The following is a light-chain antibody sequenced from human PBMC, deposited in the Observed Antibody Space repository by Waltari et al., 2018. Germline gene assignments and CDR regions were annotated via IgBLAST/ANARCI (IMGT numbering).Light chain of an antibody. CDR1: SSIIGSNY. V-gene: IGLV1-47*02. Sequence: HSLLTQPPSASGTPGQTVTLRCSGGSSIIGSNYACWDQPPPGLAPKLVIHSNNKRPAGVPDRFSGSKSGTSASLAISGLRSEDEADYYCASWDDSLSGPVFGGGTKLTVL. J-gene: IGLJ3*02. CDR3: ASWDDSLSGPV. CDR2: SNN.